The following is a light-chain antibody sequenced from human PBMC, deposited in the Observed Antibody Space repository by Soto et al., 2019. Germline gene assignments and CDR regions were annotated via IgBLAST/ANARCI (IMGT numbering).Light chain of an antibody. CDR3: QQYNSYVT. Sequence: DIQMTQSPSTLSASVGDRVTITCRASQSISSWLAWYQQKPGKAPKLLIYKASSLESGVPSRFSGSGSGTEFTLTISSLQPDDFVTYYCQQYNSYVTVGGGTKVEIK. CDR2: KAS. J-gene: IGKJ4*01. CDR1: QSISSW. V-gene: IGKV1-5*03.